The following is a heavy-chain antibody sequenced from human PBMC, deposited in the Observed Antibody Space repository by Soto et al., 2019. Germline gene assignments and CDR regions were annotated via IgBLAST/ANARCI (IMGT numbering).Heavy chain of an antibody. CDR1: GYSFTIYW. D-gene: IGHD3-9*01. V-gene: IGHV5-10-1*01. Sequence: GESLKISCKGSGYSFTIYWISWVRQMPGKGLEWMGRIDPSDSYTNYSPSFQGHVTISADKSISTAYLQWSSLKASDTAMYYCARHRRRYLDAIGMDVWGQGTTVTVSS. CDR3: ARHRRRYLDAIGMDV. CDR2: IDPSDSYT. J-gene: IGHJ6*02.